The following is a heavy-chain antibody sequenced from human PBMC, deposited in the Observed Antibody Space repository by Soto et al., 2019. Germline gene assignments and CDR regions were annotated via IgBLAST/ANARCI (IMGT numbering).Heavy chain of an antibody. CDR2: ISYSGRT. D-gene: IGHD2-21*02. Sequence: PSETLSLTCTVSGGSISSSSYFWGWIRQSPGKGLQWIGSISYSGRTNYNPSLKSRVTISVDTSKNQFSLKLSSVTAADTAVYYCARRGNCGGHSGWFDPWGQGTLVTVSS. J-gene: IGHJ5*02. CDR3: ARRGNCGGHSGWFDP. CDR1: GGSISSSSYF. V-gene: IGHV4-39*01.